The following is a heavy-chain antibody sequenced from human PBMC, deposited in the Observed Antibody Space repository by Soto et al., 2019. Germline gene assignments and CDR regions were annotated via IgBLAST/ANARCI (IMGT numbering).Heavy chain of an antibody. V-gene: IGHV3-23*01. CDR1: GFTFSSYA. J-gene: IGHJ4*02. D-gene: IGHD1-7*01. CDR2: ISGSGGST. Sequence: GGSLRLSCAAYGFTFSSYAMSWVRQAPGKGLEWVSAISGSGGSTYYADSVKGRFTISRDNSKNTLYLQMTSLRADDTAVYYCAKDRRAGGNYGFYSDFWGQGALVTVSS. CDR3: AKDRRAGGNYGFYSDF.